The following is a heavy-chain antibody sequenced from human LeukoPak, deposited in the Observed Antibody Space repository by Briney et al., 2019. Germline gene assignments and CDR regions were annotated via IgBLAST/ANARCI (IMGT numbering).Heavy chain of an antibody. D-gene: IGHD4-17*01. CDR1: GYTFTSYA. V-gene: IGHV1-69*13. CDR3: ARASLDYGDYDQAPTLYYGMDV. Sequence: ASVKVSCKASGYTFTSYAISWVRQAPGQGLEWMGGIIPIFGTANYAQKFQGRVTITADESTSTAYMELSSLRSEDTAVYYCARASLDYGDYDQAPTLYYGMDVWGQGTTVTVSS. J-gene: IGHJ6*02. CDR2: IIPIFGTA.